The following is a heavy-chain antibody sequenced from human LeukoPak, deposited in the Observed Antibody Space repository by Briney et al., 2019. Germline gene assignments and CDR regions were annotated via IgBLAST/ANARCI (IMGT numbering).Heavy chain of an antibody. CDR1: GGSFSGYY. D-gene: IGHD4-17*01. J-gene: IGHJ4*02. CDR2: INHSGST. Sequence: SETLSLTCAVYGGSFSGYYWSWIRQPPGKGLEWIGEINHSGSTNYNPSLKSRVTISVDTSKNQFSLKLTSVTAADTAVYYCARRGVTTDYWCQGTLATASS. V-gene: IGHV4-34*01. CDR3: ARRGVTTDY.